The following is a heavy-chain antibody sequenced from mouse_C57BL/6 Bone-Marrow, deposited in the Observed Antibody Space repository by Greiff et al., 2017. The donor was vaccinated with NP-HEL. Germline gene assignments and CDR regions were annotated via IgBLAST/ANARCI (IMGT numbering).Heavy chain of an antibody. D-gene: IGHD4-1*02. J-gene: IGHJ1*03. CDR1: EYEFPSHD. CDR2: INSDGGST. V-gene: IGHV5-2*01. CDR3: ARPQLGRPYWYFDV. Sequence: DVKLVESGGGLVQPGESLKLSCESNEYEFPSHDMSWVRKTPEKRLELVAAINSDGGSTYYPDTMERRFIISRDNTKKTLYLQMSSLRSEDTALYYCARPQLGRPYWYFDVWGTGTTVTVSS.